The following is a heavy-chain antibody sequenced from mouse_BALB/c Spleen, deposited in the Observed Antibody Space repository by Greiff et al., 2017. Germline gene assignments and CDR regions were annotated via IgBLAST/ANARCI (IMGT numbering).Heavy chain of an antibody. Sequence: EVMLVESGGGLVKPGGSLKLSCAASGFTFSSYAMSWVRQSPEKRLEWVAEISSGGSYTYYPDTVTGRFTISRDNAKNTLFLQMTSLRSEDTAMYYCARWNYYGSSYGYFDVWGAGTTGTVSS. J-gene: IGHJ1*01. CDR3: ARWNYYGSSYGYFDV. CDR2: ISSGGSYT. D-gene: IGHD1-1*01. CDR1: GFTFSSYA. V-gene: IGHV5-9-4*01.